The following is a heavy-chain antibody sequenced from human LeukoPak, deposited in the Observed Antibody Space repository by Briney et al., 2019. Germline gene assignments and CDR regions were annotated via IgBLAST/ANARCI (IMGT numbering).Heavy chain of an antibody. CDR2: IIPIFGTA. CDR1: VGTFSSYA. J-gene: IGHJ4*02. D-gene: IGHD3-22*01. CDR3: ARGDYYDSSGYWDY. Sequence: ASVKVSCKASVGTFSSYAISWVRQAPGQGLEWMGGIIPIFGTANYAQKFQGRVTITTDESTSTAYMELSSLRSEDTAVYYCARGDYYDSSGYWDYWGQGTLVTVSS. V-gene: IGHV1-69*05.